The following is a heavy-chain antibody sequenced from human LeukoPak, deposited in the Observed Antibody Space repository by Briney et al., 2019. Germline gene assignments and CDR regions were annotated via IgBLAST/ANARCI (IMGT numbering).Heavy chain of an antibody. D-gene: IGHD3-10*01. CDR3: AKRGVVIRGILVIGYHQEAYHYDF. CDR1: GFTFNSYA. V-gene: IGHV3-23*01. Sequence: GGSLRLSCAASGFTFNSYAMYWVRQAPGKGLEWVSGIFGSGGSAHYADSVKGRFTISRDNSKNTVYLQMDNLRAEDTAVYFCAKRGVVIRGILVIGYHQEAYHYDFWGQGVLVTVSS. CDR2: IFGSGGSA. J-gene: IGHJ4*02.